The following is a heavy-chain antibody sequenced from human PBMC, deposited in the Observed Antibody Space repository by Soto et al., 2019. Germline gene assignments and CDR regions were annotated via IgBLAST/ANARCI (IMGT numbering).Heavy chain of an antibody. D-gene: IGHD4-17*01. Sequence: QVQLQESGPGLVKPSQTLSLTCTVSGGSISRGDYFWSWIRQPPGKGLEFIGYIHYSGITSYNPSLRSRITISVDTSKNHFSLKLRSVTAADTAVYYCARDNSRDYGDYAGASFDIWGLGTMVTVSS. CDR2: IHYSGIT. CDR1: GGSISRGDYF. V-gene: IGHV4-30-4*01. CDR3: ARDNSRDYGDYAGASFDI. J-gene: IGHJ3*02.